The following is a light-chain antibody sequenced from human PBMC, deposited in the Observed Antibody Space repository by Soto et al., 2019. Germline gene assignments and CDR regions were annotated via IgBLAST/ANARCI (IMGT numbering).Light chain of an antibody. CDR2: GAS. J-gene: IGKJ2*01. CDR3: QQDGRSPMFT. CDR1: QSVSSDY. Sequence: EIVLTQSPGTLSLSPGDRATLSCRASQSVSSDYLAWYQQKPGQAPRLLIYGASRGAAGIPDRFSGSGSGTDFTLTISRLEPEDFAVYFCQQDGRSPMFTFGQGTKLEVK. V-gene: IGKV3-20*01.